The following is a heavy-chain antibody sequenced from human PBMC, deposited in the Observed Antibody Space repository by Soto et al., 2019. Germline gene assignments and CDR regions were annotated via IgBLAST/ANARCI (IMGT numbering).Heavy chain of an antibody. D-gene: IGHD2-15*01. V-gene: IGHV1-8*01. CDR2: MNPTSGNT. Sequence: QVQLVQSGAEVKTPGASVKVSCKAPGYTFTKYDTNWVRQAPGQGLEWMGWMNPTSGNTCYAQKVQGRLTVTWDTALGIAHMEWSSLRNEDTGVYYCARSGGHTFKWVEAWGQGTLVTVSA. CDR3: ARSGGHTFKWVEA. CDR1: GYTFTKYD. J-gene: IGHJ5*02.